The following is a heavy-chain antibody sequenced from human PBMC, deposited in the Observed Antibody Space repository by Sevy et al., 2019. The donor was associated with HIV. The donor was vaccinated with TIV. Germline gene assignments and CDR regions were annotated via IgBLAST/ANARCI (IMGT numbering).Heavy chain of an antibody. D-gene: IGHD3-10*01. CDR2: ISYDGSNK. CDR3: AREGRRGSGSFDY. J-gene: IGHJ4*02. CDR1: GFTFSSYA. Sequence: GGSLRLSCAASGFTFSSYAMHWVRQAPGKGLEWVAVISYDGSNKYYADSVKGRFTISRDNSKNTLYLQMNSLRAEDTAVYYCAREGRRGSGSFDYWGQRTLVTVSS. V-gene: IGHV3-30-3*01.